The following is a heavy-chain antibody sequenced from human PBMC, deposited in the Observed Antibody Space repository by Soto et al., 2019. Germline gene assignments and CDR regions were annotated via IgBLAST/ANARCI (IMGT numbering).Heavy chain of an antibody. V-gene: IGHV3-23*01. J-gene: IGHJ6*02. Sequence: PGGSLRLSCAASGFTFSSYAMSWVRQAPGKGLEWVSAISGSGGSTYYADSVKGRFTISRDNSKNTLYLQMNSLRAEDTAVYYCATDLPDTAMAPKYYYYGMDVWGQGTTVTVSS. CDR1: GFTFSSYA. D-gene: IGHD5-18*01. CDR3: ATDLPDTAMAPKYYYYGMDV. CDR2: ISGSGGST.